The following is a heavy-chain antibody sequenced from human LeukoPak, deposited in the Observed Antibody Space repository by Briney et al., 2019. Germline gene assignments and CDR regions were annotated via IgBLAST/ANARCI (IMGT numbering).Heavy chain of an antibody. Sequence: GASVKVSCKASGYTFTNYDMNWVRQATGQGLEWMGWMNPNSGNTGYAQKFQGRVTITRDPSTRTAYMELSSLRSEDTAVYYCARGPVGYCIGYSCSPSTENAFDLWGQGTMATVSS. V-gene: IGHV1-8*03. D-gene: IGHD2-15*01. CDR2: MNPNSGNT. J-gene: IGHJ3*01. CDR1: GYTFTNYD. CDR3: ARGPVGYCIGYSCSPSTENAFDL.